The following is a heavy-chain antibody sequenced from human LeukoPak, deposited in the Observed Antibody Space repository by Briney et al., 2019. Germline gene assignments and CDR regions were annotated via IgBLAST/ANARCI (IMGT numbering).Heavy chain of an antibody. V-gene: IGHV3-23*01. CDR3: AKDHIAVAGILGGLDI. CDR1: GFTFSSYA. CDR2: ISGSGGST. J-gene: IGHJ3*02. Sequence: PGGSLRLSCAASGFTFSSYAMSWVRQAPGKGLEWVSAISGSGGSTYYADSVKGRFTISRDNSKNTLYLQMNSLRAEDTAVYYCAKDHIAVAGILGGLDIWGQGIMVTVSS. D-gene: IGHD6-19*01.